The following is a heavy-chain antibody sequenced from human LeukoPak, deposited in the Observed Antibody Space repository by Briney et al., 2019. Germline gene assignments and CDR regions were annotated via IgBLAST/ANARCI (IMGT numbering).Heavy chain of an antibody. CDR2: IYHSGST. Sequence: SETLSLTCAVSGYSISSGYYWGWIRQPPGKGLEWIGSIYHSGSTYYNPSLKSRVTISVDTSKNQFSLKLSSVTDADTAVYYCARLYDFWSGYELDYWGQGTLVTVSS. J-gene: IGHJ4*02. V-gene: IGHV4-38-2*01. D-gene: IGHD3-3*01. CDR1: GYSISSGYY. CDR3: ARLYDFWSGYELDY.